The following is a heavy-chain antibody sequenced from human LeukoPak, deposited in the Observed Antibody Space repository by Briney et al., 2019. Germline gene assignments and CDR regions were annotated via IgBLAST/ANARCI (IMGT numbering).Heavy chain of an antibody. V-gene: IGHV3-48*04. CDR1: GFTFSSYS. D-gene: IGHD6-19*01. J-gene: IGHJ4*02. CDR2: ISSSSSTI. CDR3: AREIAVAGTSFDY. Sequence: GGSLRLSCAASGFTFSSYSMNWVRQAPGKGLEWASYISSSSSTIYYADSVKGRFTISRDNTKNSLYLQMNSLRAEDTAVYYCAREIAVAGTSFDYWGQGTLVTVSS.